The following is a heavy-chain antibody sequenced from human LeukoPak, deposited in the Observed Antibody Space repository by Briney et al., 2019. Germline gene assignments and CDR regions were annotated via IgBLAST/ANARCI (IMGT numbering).Heavy chain of an antibody. Sequence: PGGSLRLSCAASGFTFSSYAMSWVRQAPGKGLEWVSGISGSGGSTYYADSVKGRFTISRDNSKNTLYLQMNSLRAEDTAVYYCAKDPKQWLALEYFQHWGQGTLVTVSS. CDR1: GFTFSSYA. V-gene: IGHV3-23*01. D-gene: IGHD6-19*01. J-gene: IGHJ1*01. CDR2: ISGSGGST. CDR3: AKDPKQWLALEYFQH.